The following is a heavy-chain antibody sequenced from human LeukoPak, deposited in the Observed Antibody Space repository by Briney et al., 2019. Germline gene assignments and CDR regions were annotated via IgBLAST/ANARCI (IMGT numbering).Heavy chain of an antibody. CDR2: IYSGGST. J-gene: IGHJ4*02. Sequence: GGSLRLSCAASGFTVSSNYMSWVRQAPGQGLEWVSVIYSGGSTYYADSVKGRFTISRDNSKNTLYLQMNSLRAEDTAVYYCARGIAARLSYFDYWGQGTLVTVSS. CDR3: ARGIAARLSYFDY. D-gene: IGHD6-6*01. CDR1: GFTVSSNY. V-gene: IGHV3-66*01.